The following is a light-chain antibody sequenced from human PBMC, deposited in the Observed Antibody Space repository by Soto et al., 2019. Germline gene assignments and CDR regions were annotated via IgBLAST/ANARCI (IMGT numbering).Light chain of an antibody. CDR3: QQRSNWPPIT. CDR2: RAS. V-gene: IGKV3-15*01. Sequence: IQMTQSPATLSVSPGERATLSCRASQTIYSNVAWYQQRPGQAPRLLIYRASARATGIPARFSGSGSGTAFTLTISSLQSEDFALYYCQQRSNWPPITFGQGTRLEIK. J-gene: IGKJ5*01. CDR1: QTIYSN.